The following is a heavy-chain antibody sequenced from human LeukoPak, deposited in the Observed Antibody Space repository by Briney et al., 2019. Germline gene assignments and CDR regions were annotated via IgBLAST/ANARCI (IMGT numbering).Heavy chain of an antibody. Sequence: GASVKVSCTASGGTFSSYAISWVRQVPGQGLEWMGGIIPILGTANYAQKFQGRVTITADKSTSTAYMELSSLRSEDTAVYYCARGGGIGAAAQVGYYYGMDVWGKGTTVTVSS. V-gene: IGHV1-69*10. CDR2: IIPILGTA. J-gene: IGHJ6*04. CDR3: ARGGGIGAAAQVGYYYGMDV. D-gene: IGHD6-13*01. CDR1: GGTFSSYA.